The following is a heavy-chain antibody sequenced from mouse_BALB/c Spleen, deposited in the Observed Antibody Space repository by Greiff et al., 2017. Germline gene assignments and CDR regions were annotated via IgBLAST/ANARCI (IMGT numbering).Heavy chain of an antibody. CDR1: GFSLTSYG. Sequence: QVQLKQSGPGLVAPSQSLSITCTVSGFSLTSYGVHWVRQPPGKGLEWLGVIWAGGSTNYNSALMSRLSISKDNSKSQVFLKMNSLQTDDTAMYYCARTYYGNRYYFDYWGQGTTLTVSS. J-gene: IGHJ2*01. CDR3: ARTYYGNRYYFDY. CDR2: IWAGGST. V-gene: IGHV2-9*02. D-gene: IGHD2-10*01.